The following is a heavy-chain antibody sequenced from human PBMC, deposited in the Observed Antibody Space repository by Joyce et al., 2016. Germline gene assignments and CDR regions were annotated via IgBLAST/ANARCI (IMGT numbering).Heavy chain of an antibody. CDR3: ARQMHDFGDYEAFDP. Sequence: QVQLVQSGAELKRTGASVTVSCKTSGYIFTRFYMHWVRQAPGQGLEWMGIINPSGCSPTYAPKFRDRVTMTRDTSTTTVYLEMSSLRPEDTAVYYCARQMHDFGDYEAFDPWGQGTL. CDR1: GYIFTRFY. J-gene: IGHJ5*02. CDR2: INPSGCSP. V-gene: IGHV1-46*01. D-gene: IGHD4-17*01.